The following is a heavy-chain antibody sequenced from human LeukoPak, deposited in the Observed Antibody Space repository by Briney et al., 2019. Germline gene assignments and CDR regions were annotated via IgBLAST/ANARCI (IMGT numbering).Heavy chain of an antibody. CDR2: IYYSGST. V-gene: IGHV4-31*03. D-gene: IGHD6-19*01. CDR3: ARGYKLSSGWPNDAFDI. CDR1: GGSISSGGYY. J-gene: IGHJ3*02. Sequence: SETLSLTCTVSGGSISSGGYYLSWIRQRPGKGLEWIGYIYYSGSTYYNPSLKSRVTISVDTSKNQFSLKLSSVTAADTAVYYCARGYKLSSGWPNDAFDIWGQGTMVTVSS.